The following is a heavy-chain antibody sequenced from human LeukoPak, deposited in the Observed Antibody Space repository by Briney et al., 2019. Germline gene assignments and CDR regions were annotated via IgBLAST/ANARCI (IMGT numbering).Heavy chain of an antibody. J-gene: IGHJ2*01. CDR3: ARDLGPEYPRFDL. V-gene: IGHV4-59*11. CDR1: GGSISSHY. CDR2: IYYSGST. D-gene: IGHD2-2*01. Sequence: SETLSLTCTVSGGSISSHYWSWIRQPPGKGLEWIGYIYYSGSTNYNPSLKSRVTISVDTSKNQFSLKLSSVTAADTAVYYCARDLGPEYPRFDLWGRGTLVTVSS.